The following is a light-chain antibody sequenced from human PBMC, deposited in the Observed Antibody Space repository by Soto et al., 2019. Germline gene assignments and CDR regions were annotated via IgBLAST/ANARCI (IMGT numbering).Light chain of an antibody. J-gene: IGKJ1*01. V-gene: IGKV3-11*01. CDR2: DAS. Sequence: EIVLTQSTATLSLSPGESATLSCRASQSVSSYLAWYQQKPGQAPRLLIYDASNRATGIPARFSGSGSGTDFTRTISSLEPEDFAVYYCQQRSNWPPTFGQGTKVEIK. CDR3: QQRSNWPPT. CDR1: QSVSSY.